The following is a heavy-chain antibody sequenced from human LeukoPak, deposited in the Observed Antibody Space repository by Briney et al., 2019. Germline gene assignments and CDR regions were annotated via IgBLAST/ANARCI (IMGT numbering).Heavy chain of an antibody. CDR2: ITSDGSGT. Sequence: GGSLRLSCAASGFTFNNYFMHWVRHAPGKGVVWVSRITSDGSGTNYADSVKGRFTISRDNAKNTLYLQMNSLRVEDTAVYYCVNLGYCTTSSCQPWGQGTLVTVSS. CDR3: VNLGYCTTSSCQP. D-gene: IGHD2-2*01. V-gene: IGHV3-74*01. J-gene: IGHJ4*02. CDR1: GFTFNNYF.